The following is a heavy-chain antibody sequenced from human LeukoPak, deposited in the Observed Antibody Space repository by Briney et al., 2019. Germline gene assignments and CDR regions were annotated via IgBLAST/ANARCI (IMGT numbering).Heavy chain of an antibody. CDR1: GFTFSSHG. J-gene: IGHJ4*02. CDR2: IRYDGSNK. Sequence: GGSLRLSCAASGFTFSSHGMHWVRQAPGKGLEWVAFIRYDGSNKYYADSVKGRFTISRDNAKNSLYLQMNSLRAEDTAVYYCARDRAGSNWGQGTLVTVSS. V-gene: IGHV3-30*02. CDR3: ARDRAGSN.